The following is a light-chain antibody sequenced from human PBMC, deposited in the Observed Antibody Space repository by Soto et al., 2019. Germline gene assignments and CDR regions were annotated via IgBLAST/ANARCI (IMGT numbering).Light chain of an antibody. V-gene: IGLV1-47*01. CDR2: ENN. CDR3: ATWDDSLSGPV. CDR1: SSNIGGNY. J-gene: IGLJ2*01. Sequence: QSVLPQPPSASGTPGQRVTISCSGSSSNIGGNYVYWYQQLPGTAPKLLIYENNRRPSGVPDRFSGSKSGTSASLAISGLRSEDEADYYCATWDDSLSGPVFGGGTKLTVL.